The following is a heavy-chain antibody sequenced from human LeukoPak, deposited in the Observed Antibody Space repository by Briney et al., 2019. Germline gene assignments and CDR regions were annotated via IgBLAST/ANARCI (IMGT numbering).Heavy chain of an antibody. V-gene: IGHV3-23*01. D-gene: IGHD6-25*01. CDR2: ISDSGDST. J-gene: IGHJ4*02. CDR3: AKGGLRLQNPIHY. Sequence: PGGSLRLSCAASGFTFSSYAMNWVRQAPEKGLEWVSVISDSGDSTYYADFVKGRFTISRDNSRNTLYLQMNSLRVEDTAVYYCAKGGLRLQNPIHYWDQGTLVTVSS. CDR1: GFTFSSYA.